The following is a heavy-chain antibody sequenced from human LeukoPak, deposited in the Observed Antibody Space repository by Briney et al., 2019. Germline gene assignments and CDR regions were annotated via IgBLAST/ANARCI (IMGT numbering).Heavy chain of an antibody. D-gene: IGHD3-22*01. J-gene: IGHJ3*02. CDR2: ISAYNGNT. V-gene: IGHV1-18*01. CDR3: ARGGDMRVVGAFDI. CDR1: GYTFTSYG. Sequence: AAVKVSCKASGYTFTSYGISWVRQAPGQGLEWMGWISAYNGNTNYAQKHQGRVTMTRDTSTSTVYMELRSLRSDDTALYYCARGGDMRVVGAFDIWGQGTMVTVSS.